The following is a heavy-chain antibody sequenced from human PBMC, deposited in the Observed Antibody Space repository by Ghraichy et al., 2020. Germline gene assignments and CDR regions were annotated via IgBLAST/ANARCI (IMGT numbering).Heavy chain of an antibody. CDR3: AKYSVGLTYYYDSSGYYSGEMHY. J-gene: IGHJ4*02. CDR2: ISGSGGST. D-gene: IGHD3-22*01. Sequence: GGSLRLSCAASGFTFSSYAMSWVRQAPGKGLVWVSAISGSGGSTYYADSVKGRFTISRDNSKNTLYLQMNSLRAEDTAVYYCAKYSVGLTYYYDSSGYYSGEMHYWGQGTLVTVSS. CDR1: GFTFSSYA. V-gene: IGHV3-23*01.